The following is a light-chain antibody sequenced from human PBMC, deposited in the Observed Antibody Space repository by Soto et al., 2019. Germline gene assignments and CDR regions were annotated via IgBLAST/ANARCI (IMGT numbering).Light chain of an antibody. V-gene: IGKV3-11*01. CDR1: QSVSSY. J-gene: IGKJ1*01. Sequence: EIVLTQSPGTLSLSPGERATLSCRASQSVSSYLAWYQQRPGQSPRLLIYGASNRATGIPARFSGSGSGTDFTLTISSLEPEDFAVYYCQQRSNWPGTFGQGTKVDIK. CDR2: GAS. CDR3: QQRSNWPGT.